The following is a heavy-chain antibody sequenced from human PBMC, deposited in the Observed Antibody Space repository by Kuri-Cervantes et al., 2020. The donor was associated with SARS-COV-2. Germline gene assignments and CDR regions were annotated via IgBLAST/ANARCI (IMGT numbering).Heavy chain of an antibody. CDR2: IYYSGST. CDR3: ARGWEYSSGGYKPPLDY. D-gene: IGHD6-25*01. Sequence: GSLRLSCTVSGGSISGYYWSWIRQPPGKGLEWIGDIYYSGSTNYNPSLKSRVTISVDTSKNQFSLKLSSVTAADTAVYYCARGWEYSSGGYKPPLDYWGQGTLVTVSS. V-gene: IGHV4-59*01. J-gene: IGHJ4*02. CDR1: GGSISGYY.